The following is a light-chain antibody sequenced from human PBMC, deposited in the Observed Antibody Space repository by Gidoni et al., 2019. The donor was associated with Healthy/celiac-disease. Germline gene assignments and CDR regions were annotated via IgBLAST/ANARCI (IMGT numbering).Light chain of an antibody. CDR1: SSNIGAGYD. V-gene: IGLV1-40*01. J-gene: IGLJ2*01. Sequence: QSVLTPPPSVSGAPGQSVTISCTGSSSNIGAGYDVHWYQQLPGTAPKLLIYGNSNRPSGVPDRFSGSKSGTSASLAITGLQDEDEADYYCQSYDSSLSGSKVFGGGTKLTVL. CDR2: GNS. CDR3: QSYDSSLSGSKV.